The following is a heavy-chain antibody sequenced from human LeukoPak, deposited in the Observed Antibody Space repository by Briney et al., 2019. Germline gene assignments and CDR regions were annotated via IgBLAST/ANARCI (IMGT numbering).Heavy chain of an antibody. J-gene: IGHJ4*02. CDR3: ARDPYDSSGYYFDY. D-gene: IGHD3-22*01. Sequence: GGSLRLSCAASGFTFSSYAMHWVRQAPGKGLEWVAVISYDGSNKYYADSVKGRFTISRDNSKNTLYLQMSSLRAEDTAVYYCARDPYDSSGYYFDYWGQGTLVTVSS. V-gene: IGHV3-30*04. CDR1: GFTFSSYA. CDR2: ISYDGSNK.